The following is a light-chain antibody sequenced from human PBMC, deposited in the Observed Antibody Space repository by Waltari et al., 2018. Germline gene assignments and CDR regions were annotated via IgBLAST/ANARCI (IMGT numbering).Light chain of an antibody. Sequence: YQKKPGQAPFLVIYRDTERPSGVPARLSGSSSGTTVTLTSAGVQAEDEADYFCQTADSSRFEVVFGGGARLSVL. V-gene: IGLV3-25*03. CDR3: QTADSSRFEVV. J-gene: IGLJ2*01. CDR2: RDT.